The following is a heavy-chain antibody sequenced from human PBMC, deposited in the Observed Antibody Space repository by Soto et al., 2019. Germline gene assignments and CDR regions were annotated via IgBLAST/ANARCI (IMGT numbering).Heavy chain of an antibody. Sequence: GGSLRLSCAASGFTFRSFTMNWVRQAPGKGLEWVSTISSNSAYIYYTDALRGRFTISRDNAKNSLHLQMNSLRAEDTAVYYCTRDTSRDSSARGWFDPWGPGTLVTVSS. D-gene: IGHD6-13*01. CDR3: TRDTSRDSSARGWFDP. V-gene: IGHV3-21*01. J-gene: IGHJ5*02. CDR1: GFTFRSFT. CDR2: ISSNSAYI.